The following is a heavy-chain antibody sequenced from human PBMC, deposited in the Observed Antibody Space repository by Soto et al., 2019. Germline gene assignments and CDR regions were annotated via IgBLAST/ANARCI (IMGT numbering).Heavy chain of an antibody. CDR2: IFSSGTT. D-gene: IGHD3-16*01. V-gene: IGHV4-30-4*01. CDR1: GDSISSGNKY. Sequence: SETLSLTCTVSGDSISSGNKYWSWIRQPPGKGLEWIGYIFSSGTTYYNPSLKSRLTMSLDASQNQFSLKLNSLTDADTAVYFCARVPSPFDYYYAMDVWGQGATVTVSS. J-gene: IGHJ6*02. CDR3: ARVPSPFDYYYAMDV.